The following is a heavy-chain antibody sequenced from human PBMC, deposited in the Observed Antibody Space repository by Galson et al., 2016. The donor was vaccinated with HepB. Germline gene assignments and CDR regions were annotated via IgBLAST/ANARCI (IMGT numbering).Heavy chain of an antibody. V-gene: IGHV3-21*01. CDR2: ISSSTSYI. CDR1: GVTFSDYN. J-gene: IGHJ4*02. CDR3: VYYYGSGSYCKRDY. D-gene: IGHD3-10*01. Sequence: SLRLSCAASGVTFSDYNMHWVRQAPGKGLEWVSSISSSTSYIYYADSVKGRFTISRDSAKNSLYLQMNSLRAEDTAVYYCVYYYGSGSYCKRDYWGQGTLVTVSS.